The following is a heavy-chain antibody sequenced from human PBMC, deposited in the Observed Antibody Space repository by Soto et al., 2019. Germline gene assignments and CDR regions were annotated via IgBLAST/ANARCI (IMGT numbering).Heavy chain of an antibody. D-gene: IGHD3-9*01. CDR3: ARAYQLTYYFDD. CDR1: GVTFRGYA. J-gene: IGHJ4*02. CDR2: ISDDGSKT. Sequence: SVGSLRLSCAVSGVTFRGYAVHWVRQTPGKGLEWVTVISDDGSKTYYADSVKGRFPVSRDDSTNMVFLQMSSLRSEDTAVYHCARAYQLTYYFDDWGPGTPVTVSS. V-gene: IGHV3-30*14.